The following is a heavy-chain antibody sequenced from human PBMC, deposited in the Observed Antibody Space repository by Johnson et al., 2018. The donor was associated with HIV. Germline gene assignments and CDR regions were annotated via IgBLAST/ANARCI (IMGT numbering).Heavy chain of an antibody. CDR2: ISYDGSNK. D-gene: IGHD6-19*01. V-gene: IGHV3-30-3*01. CDR1: GFTFSSYA. J-gene: IGHJ3*02. Sequence: QVQLVESGGGVVQPGRSLRLSCAASGFTFSSYAMHWVRQAPGKGLEWVAVISYDGSNKYYADSVKVRFTISRDNSTNTLYLQMNSLRAEDTAVYYCARERGNMIAVADADAFDIWGQGTMVTVSS. CDR3: ARERGNMIAVADADAFDI.